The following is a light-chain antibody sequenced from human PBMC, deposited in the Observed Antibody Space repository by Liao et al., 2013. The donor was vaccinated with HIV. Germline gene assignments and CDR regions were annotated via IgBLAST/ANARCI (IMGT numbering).Light chain of an antibody. Sequence: SYVLIQPPSVSVAPGQTAIITCGGDNIGSDTVHWYRQQPGQAPVMVIFFDTDRPSGIPDRFSGSNSANTATLTITRVQAGDEADYFCQVWDSSSDHVVFGGGTKLTVL. J-gene: IGLJ2*01. V-gene: IGLV3-21*01. CDR3: QVWDSSSDHVV. CDR2: FDT. CDR1: NIGSDT.